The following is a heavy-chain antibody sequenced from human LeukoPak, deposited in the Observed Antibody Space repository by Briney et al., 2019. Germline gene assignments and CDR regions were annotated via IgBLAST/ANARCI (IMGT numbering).Heavy chain of an antibody. J-gene: IGHJ4*02. V-gene: IGHV1-2*06. CDR2: INPNSGGT. D-gene: IGHD4-17*01. Sequence: GASVKVSCKASGYTFTGYYMHWVRQAPGQGLEWMGRINPNSGGTNYAQKFQGRVTMTRDTSISTAYMELNRLTSDDTAVYYCARGSGYGDSPELHWGQGALVTVSS. CDR1: GYTFTGYY. CDR3: ARGSGYGDSPELH.